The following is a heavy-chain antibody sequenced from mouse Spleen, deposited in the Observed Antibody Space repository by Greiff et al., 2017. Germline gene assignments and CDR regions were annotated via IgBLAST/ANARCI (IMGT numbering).Heavy chain of an antibody. CDR3: ARKDWDRGLFFDY. CDR2: ISSGSSTI. Sequence: EVHLVESGGGLVKPGGSLKLSCAASGFTFSDYGMHWVRQAPEKGLEWVAYISSGSSTIYYADTVKGRFTISRDNAKNTLFLQMTSLRSEDTAMYYCARKDWDRGLFFDYWGQGTTLTVSS. CDR1: GFTFSDYG. D-gene: IGHD4-1*01. J-gene: IGHJ2*01. V-gene: IGHV5-17*01.